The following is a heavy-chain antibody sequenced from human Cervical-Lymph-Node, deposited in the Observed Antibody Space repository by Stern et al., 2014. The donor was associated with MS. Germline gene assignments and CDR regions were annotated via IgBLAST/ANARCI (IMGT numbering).Heavy chain of an antibody. Sequence: QLQLQESGPGLVKPSQTLSLTCTVSGGSISSGDYYWSWIRQPAGKGLEWIGRIYTSGSPNYNPSLKSRVTISVDTPKNQFPLSLTSATAADTAVYYCARGVGYCRGGSCYYYGMDVWGQGTTVTVSS. CDR3: ARGVGYCRGGSCYYYGMDV. V-gene: IGHV4-61*02. D-gene: IGHD2-15*01. CDR1: GGSISSGDYY. CDR2: IYTSGSP. J-gene: IGHJ6*02.